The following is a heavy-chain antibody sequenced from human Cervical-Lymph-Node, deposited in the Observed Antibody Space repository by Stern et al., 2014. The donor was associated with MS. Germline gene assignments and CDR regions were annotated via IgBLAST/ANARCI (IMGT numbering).Heavy chain of an antibody. Sequence: QVQLQESGPGLVKPSETLSLTCTVSGGSLNNYYWSWIRQPAGKGLEWIGRIYPRGTTAYNPYLKSRIPRSVDTSKNQFSLKLKSVTAADTAVYFCARAGLRSLKYSGVDVWGQGTTVSVSS. CDR2: IYPRGTT. CDR3: ARAGLRSLKYSGVDV. J-gene: IGHJ6*02. V-gene: IGHV4-4*07. CDR1: GGSLNNYY. D-gene: IGHD3-10*01.